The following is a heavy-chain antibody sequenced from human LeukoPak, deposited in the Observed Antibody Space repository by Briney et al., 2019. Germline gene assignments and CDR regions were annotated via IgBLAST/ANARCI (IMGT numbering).Heavy chain of an antibody. CDR3: AIPPYSSSWYRRDYYYGMDV. CDR1: GYTFTSYD. D-gene: IGHD6-13*01. CDR2: IIPIFGTA. Sequence: SVKVSCKASGYTFTSYDINWVRQAPGQGLEWMGGIIPIFGTANYAQKFQGRVTITADESTSTAYMELSSLRSEDTAVYYCAIPPYSSSWYRRDYYYGMDVWGQGTTVTVSS. V-gene: IGHV1-69*13. J-gene: IGHJ6*02.